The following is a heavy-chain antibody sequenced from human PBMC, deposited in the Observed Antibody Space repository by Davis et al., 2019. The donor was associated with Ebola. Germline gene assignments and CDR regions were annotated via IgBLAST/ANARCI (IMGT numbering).Heavy chain of an antibody. CDR1: GFTFDHYG. CDR2: ISHNGAAI. CDR3: AKDPIGRFIRGVLLDI. Sequence: SLKISCAASGFTFDHYGMHWVRQTPGKGLEWVSSISHNGAAIVYADSVKGRFSISRDDARNHLFLQMTSLRAEDTAVYYCAKDPIGRFIRGVLLDIWGQGTMVTVSS. V-gene: IGHV3-9*01. J-gene: IGHJ3*02. D-gene: IGHD3-10*01.